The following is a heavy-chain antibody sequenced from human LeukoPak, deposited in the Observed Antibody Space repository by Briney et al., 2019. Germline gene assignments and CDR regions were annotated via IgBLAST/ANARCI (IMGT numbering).Heavy chain of an antibody. CDR2: INPNSGGT. J-gene: IGHJ4*02. D-gene: IGHD2-15*01. Sequence: ASVKVSCKASGYTFTGYYMHWVRQAPGQGLVWMGWINPNSGGTNYAQKFQGRVTMTRDTSISTAYMELSRLRSDDTAVYYCARARGSGGRDVRGFDYWGQGTPVTVSS. CDR1: GYTFTGYY. V-gene: IGHV1-2*02. CDR3: ARARGSGGRDVRGFDY.